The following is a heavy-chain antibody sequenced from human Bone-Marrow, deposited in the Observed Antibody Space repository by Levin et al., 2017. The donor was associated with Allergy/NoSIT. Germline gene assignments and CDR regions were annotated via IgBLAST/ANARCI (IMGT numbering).Heavy chain of an antibody. CDR1: GGTFSSYT. Sequence: KISCKASGGTFSSYTISWVRQAPGQGLEWMGRIIPILGIANYAQKFQGRVTITADKSTSTAYMELSSLRSEDTAVYYCARDGGSSSTPFDYWGQGTLVTVSS. D-gene: IGHD6-6*01. V-gene: IGHV1-69*04. CDR3: ARDGGSSSTPFDY. J-gene: IGHJ4*02. CDR2: IIPILGIA.